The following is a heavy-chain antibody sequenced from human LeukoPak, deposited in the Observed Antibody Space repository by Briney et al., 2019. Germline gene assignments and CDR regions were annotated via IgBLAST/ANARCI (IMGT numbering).Heavy chain of an antibody. CDR3: ARVRGSGWYSDY. Sequence: GGSLRLSCAGSGFTFSNFWMTWVRKAPGKGLEWVANIKQDGIEESYVDSVKGRFTISRDDARNSVYLQMNSLRVEDTAVYFCARVRGSGWYSDYWGQGTLVTVSS. V-gene: IGHV3-7*01. D-gene: IGHD6-19*01. CDR1: GFTFSNFW. J-gene: IGHJ4*02. CDR2: IKQDGIEE.